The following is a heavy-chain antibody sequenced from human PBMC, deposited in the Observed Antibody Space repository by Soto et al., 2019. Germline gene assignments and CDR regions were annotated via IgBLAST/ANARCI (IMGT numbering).Heavy chain of an antibody. J-gene: IGHJ4*02. CDR2: IYDRVST. Sequence: SETLSLTCTVSGGSITSGSYYWNWIRQQPGTGLEWIGYIYDRVSTYYNPSLKSRVTISVDTSKNQFSLKLTSVTAADTAVYYCARMTAQIEYWGQGVLVTVSS. CDR1: GGSITSGSYY. V-gene: IGHV4-31*03. CDR3: ARMTAQIEY.